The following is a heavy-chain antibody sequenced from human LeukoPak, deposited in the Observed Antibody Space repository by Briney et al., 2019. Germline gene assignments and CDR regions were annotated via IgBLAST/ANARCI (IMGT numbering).Heavy chain of an antibody. J-gene: IGHJ6*03. Sequence: PGGSLRLSCAASGFTFSNAWMSWVRQAPGKGLEWVGRIKSKTDGGTTDYAAPVEGRFAISRDDSKNTLYLQMHSLKTEDTAVYYCTTKTTTVVTDYYYYYMAVWGKGATVTVSS. D-gene: IGHD4-23*01. CDR1: GFTFSNAW. CDR2: IKSKTDGGTT. V-gene: IGHV3-15*01. CDR3: TTKTTTVVTDYYYYYMAV.